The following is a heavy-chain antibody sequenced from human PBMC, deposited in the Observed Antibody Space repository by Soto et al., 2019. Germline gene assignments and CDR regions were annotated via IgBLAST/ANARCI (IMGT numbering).Heavy chain of an antibody. D-gene: IGHD3-9*01. CDR2: IYWDDSK. J-gene: IGHJ4*02. Sequence: ITLKESGPTLVRPTQNLTLTCAFSGFSLSTSGVGVGWIRQPPGKALEWLAVIYWDDSKHYSPSLRSRLTITKDTSKNQVVLTMTNMDPMDTGTYYCAHKGPEDWPLDYWGQGTLVTVSS. CDR3: AHKGPEDWPLDY. V-gene: IGHV2-5*02. CDR1: GFSLSTSGVG.